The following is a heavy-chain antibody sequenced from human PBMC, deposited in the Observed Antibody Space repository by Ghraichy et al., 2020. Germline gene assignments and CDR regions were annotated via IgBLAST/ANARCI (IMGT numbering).Heavy chain of an antibody. Sequence: GGTLRLSCAASGFTFSSYAMSWVRQAPGKGLEWVSAISGSGGSTYSADSVKGRFTISRDNSKNTLYLQMNSLRAEDTAVYYCAKDKEVVYAIYYFDYWGQGTLVTVSS. CDR1: GFTFSSYA. V-gene: IGHV3-23*01. CDR2: ISGSGGST. D-gene: IGHD2-8*02. J-gene: IGHJ4*02. CDR3: AKDKEVVYAIYYFDY.